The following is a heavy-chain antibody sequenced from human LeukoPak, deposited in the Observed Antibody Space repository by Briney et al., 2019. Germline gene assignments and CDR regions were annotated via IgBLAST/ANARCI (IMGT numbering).Heavy chain of an antibody. V-gene: IGHV3-73*01. Sequence: GGSLRLSCAASGFTFSGSAMHWVRQASGKGLEWVGRIRSKANSYATAYAASVKGRFTISRDDSKNTAYLQMNSLKTEDTAVYYCPSYSNYGGYWGQGTLVTVSS. D-gene: IGHD4-11*01. CDR1: GFTFSGSA. CDR3: PSYSNYGGY. CDR2: IRSKANSYAT. J-gene: IGHJ4*02.